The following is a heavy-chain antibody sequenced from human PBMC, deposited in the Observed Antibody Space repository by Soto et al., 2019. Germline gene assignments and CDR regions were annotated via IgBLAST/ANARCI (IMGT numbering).Heavy chain of an antibody. Sequence: GESLKISCKGSGYSFISYWISWVRQMPGKGLEWMGRIDPSDSYTNYSPSFQGHVTISADKSISTAYLQWSSLKASDTAMDYCARPGPNRYYDSRERAFDIWGQGTLVTVS. D-gene: IGHD3-22*01. CDR1: GYSFISYW. J-gene: IGHJ3*02. V-gene: IGHV5-10-1*01. CDR3: ARPGPNRYYDSRERAFDI. CDR2: IDPSDSYT.